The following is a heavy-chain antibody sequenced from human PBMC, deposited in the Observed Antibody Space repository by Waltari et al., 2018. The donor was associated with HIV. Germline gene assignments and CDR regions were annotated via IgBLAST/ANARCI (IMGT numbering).Heavy chain of an antibody. D-gene: IGHD4-17*01. J-gene: IGHJ3*02. V-gene: IGHV5-51*01. CDR2: FYPGDSDA. CDR1: GSTFAGYG. CDR3: ARRKGDYRTAFDI. Sequence: EKLVPSGAEVKEPGESLENSCKSLGSTFAGYGVGGVRQMPGKGLEWMVVFYPGDSDAVYSPSFQGRVIMSTDSSISTVYLQWSSLRASDTAMYYCARRKGDYRTAFDIWGQGTMVTASS.